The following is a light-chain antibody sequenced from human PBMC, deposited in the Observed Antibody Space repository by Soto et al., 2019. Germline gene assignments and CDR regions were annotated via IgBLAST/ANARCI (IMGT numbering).Light chain of an antibody. CDR2: DAS. CDR3: QQYFSFPYT. J-gene: IGKJ2*01. V-gene: IGKV1-5*01. CDR1: QSIDRS. Sequence: DIPMTQSPSTLSASVRDSVTITCRATQSIDRSLAWYQKKPGKAPNLVIYDASSLEGGDPSRFSGSGSGTEFTLTISSLQPDDFATYYCQQYFSFPYTFGLGTTLQIK.